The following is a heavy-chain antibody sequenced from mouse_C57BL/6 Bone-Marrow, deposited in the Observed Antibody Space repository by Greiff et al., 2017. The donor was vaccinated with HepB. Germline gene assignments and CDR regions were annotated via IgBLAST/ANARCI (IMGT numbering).Heavy chain of an antibody. CDR1: GYSITSGYY. J-gene: IGHJ3*01. Sequence: EVKLMESGPGLVKPSQSLSLTCSVTGYSITSGYYWNWIRQFPGNKLEWMGYISYDGSNNYNPSLKNRISITRDTSKNQFFLKLNSVTTEDTATYYCARDTLLRPFAYWGQGTLVTVSA. D-gene: IGHD1-2*01. V-gene: IGHV3-6*01. CDR3: ARDTLLRPFAY. CDR2: ISYDGSN.